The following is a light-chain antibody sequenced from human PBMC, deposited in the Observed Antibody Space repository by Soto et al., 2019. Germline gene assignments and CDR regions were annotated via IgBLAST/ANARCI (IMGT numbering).Light chain of an antibody. Sequence: EIVLSQSPAILSLSPGDRATLSCRASQTVSSFLAWYQQKPGQAPRLLIYDTSNRATGVPARFSASGSGTDFTLTIRSLEPEDFAVYFCQQRYNWPPTFGQGTKLEIK. CDR2: DTS. V-gene: IGKV3-11*01. CDR1: QTVSSF. J-gene: IGKJ2*01. CDR3: QQRYNWPPT.